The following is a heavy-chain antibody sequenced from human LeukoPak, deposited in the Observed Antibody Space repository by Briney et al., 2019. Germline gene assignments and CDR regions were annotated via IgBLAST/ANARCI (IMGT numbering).Heavy chain of an antibody. CDR2: INPNSGGT. V-gene: IGHV1-2*06. CDR3: ASDYSSGWYVDY. Sequence: ASVKVSCKASGYTFTGYYMHWVRQAPGQGLEWMGRINPNSGGTNYAQKFQGRVTMTRDTSIITAYMELSRLRSDDTAVYYCASDYSSGWYVDYWGQGTLVTVSS. D-gene: IGHD6-19*01. J-gene: IGHJ4*02. CDR1: GYTFTGYY.